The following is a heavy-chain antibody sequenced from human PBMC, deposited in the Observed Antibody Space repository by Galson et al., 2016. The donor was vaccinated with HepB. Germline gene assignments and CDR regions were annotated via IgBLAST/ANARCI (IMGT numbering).Heavy chain of an antibody. CDR2: ISYDGDKK. CDR3: AKDLTTVYYGSVSYHNEPFDY. Sequence: LRLSCAASGFTSSSHGMHWVRQAPGKGWEWVAVISYDGDKKYYADSVKGRFTISRDNSKNTLYLQIISLRAEDSALYYCAKDLTTVYYGSVSYHNEPFDYWGQGTLVAVSS. CDR1: GFTSSSHG. J-gene: IGHJ4*02. D-gene: IGHD3-10*01. V-gene: IGHV3-30*18.